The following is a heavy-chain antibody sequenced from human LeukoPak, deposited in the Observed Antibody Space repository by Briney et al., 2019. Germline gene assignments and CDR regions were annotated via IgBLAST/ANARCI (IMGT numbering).Heavy chain of an antibody. Sequence: ASVKVSCKASGYTYTGYYMHWVRQAPGQGLEWMGRINPNSGGTNYAQKFQGRVTITRDTSIRTAYMELSRLRSDDTAVYYCARPPKGLLWFGELITPDTDNWFDPWAREPWSPSPQ. V-gene: IGHV1-2*06. J-gene: IGHJ5*02. CDR1: GYTYTGYY. CDR2: INPNSGGT. CDR3: ARPPKGLLWFGELITPDTDNWFDP. D-gene: IGHD3-10*01.